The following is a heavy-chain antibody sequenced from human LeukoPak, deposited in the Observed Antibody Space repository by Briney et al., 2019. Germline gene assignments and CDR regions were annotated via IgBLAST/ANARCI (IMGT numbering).Heavy chain of an antibody. CDR2: ISSSSSTM. J-gene: IGHJ4*02. Sequence: PGGSLRLSCAASGFTFSSYSMNWVRQAPGKGLEWVSYISSSSSTMYYADSVKGRFTISRDNAKNSLFLQMNSLRDEDTAVYYCASGFSSPPYFDYWGQGTLVTVSS. D-gene: IGHD6-13*01. CDR3: ASGFSSPPYFDY. V-gene: IGHV3-48*02. CDR1: GFTFSSYS.